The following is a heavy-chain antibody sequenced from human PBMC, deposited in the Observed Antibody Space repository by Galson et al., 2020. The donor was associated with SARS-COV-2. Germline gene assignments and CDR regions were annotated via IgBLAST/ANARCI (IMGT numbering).Heavy chain of an antibody. D-gene: IGHD2-2*01. J-gene: IGHJ6*03. Sequence: GGSLRLSCAASGVTFSRFGFHWVRQAPGKGLEWVALILHDGSNKYYADSVKGRFTISRDNSKNTLYLQMNSLRPEDTAVYYCAKDLVPAAILYYYYMDVWGKGTTVTVSS. CDR2: ILHDGSNK. CDR3: AKDLVPAAILYYYYMDV. V-gene: IGHV3-30*18. CDR1: GVTFSRFG.